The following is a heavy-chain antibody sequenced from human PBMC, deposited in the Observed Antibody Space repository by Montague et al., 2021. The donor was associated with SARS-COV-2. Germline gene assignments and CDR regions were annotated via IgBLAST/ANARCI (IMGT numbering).Heavy chain of an antibody. J-gene: IGHJ4*02. CDR1: GFPVSSTY. CDR3: ARESSQFFGSGPLDY. CDR2: ISSSSVT. Sequence: SLSFSASGFPVSSTYMNWVRQVPGKGLEWVSSISSSSVTYSADSLKGRFTISRDNSKNTVYLQMNSLRAGDTAVYFCARESSQFFGSGPLDYWSQGSLVTVSS. V-gene: IGHV3-66*01. D-gene: IGHD3-10*01.